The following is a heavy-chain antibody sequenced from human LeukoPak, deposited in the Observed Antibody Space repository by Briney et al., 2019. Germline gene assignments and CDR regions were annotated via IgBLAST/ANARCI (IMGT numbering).Heavy chain of an antibody. CDR2: MNPNSGNT. J-gene: IGHJ5*02. D-gene: IGHD3-10*01. Sequence: ASVKVSCKASGYTFTSYDINWVRQATGQGLEWMGWMNPNSGNTGYAQKFQGRVTITRNTSISTAYMELSSLRSEDTAVYYCARPSETGTPYYGSGSYYNLWGQGTLVTVSS. V-gene: IGHV1-8*03. CDR3: ARPSETGTPYYGSGSYYNL. CDR1: GYTFTSYD.